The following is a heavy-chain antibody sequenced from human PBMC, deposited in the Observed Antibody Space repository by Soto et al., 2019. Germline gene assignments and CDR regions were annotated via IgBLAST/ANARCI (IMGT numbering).Heavy chain of an antibody. Sequence: GASVKVSCKASGYTFTGYYMHWVRQAPGQGLEWMGWINPNSGGTNYAQKFQGWVTMTRDTSISTAYMELSRLRSDDTAVYYCARDGMDIVVVPAALYYFDYWGQGTLVTVSS. CDR1: GYTFTGYY. D-gene: IGHD2-2*03. J-gene: IGHJ4*02. CDR2: INPNSGGT. CDR3: ARDGMDIVVVPAALYYFDY. V-gene: IGHV1-2*04.